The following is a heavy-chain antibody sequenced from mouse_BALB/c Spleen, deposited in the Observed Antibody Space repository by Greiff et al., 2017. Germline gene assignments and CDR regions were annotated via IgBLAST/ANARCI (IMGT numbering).Heavy chain of an antibody. D-gene: IGHD1-2*01. V-gene: IGHV2-9*02. CDR3: ASVRLGPLYAMDY. J-gene: IGHJ4*01. CDR1: GFSLTSYG. Sequence: VHLVESGPGLVAPSQSLSITCTVSGFSLTSYGVHWVRQPPGKGLEWLGVIWAGGSTNYNSALMSRLSISKDNSKSQVFLKMNSLQTDDTAMYYCASVRLGPLYAMDYWGQGTSVTVSS. CDR2: IWAGGST.